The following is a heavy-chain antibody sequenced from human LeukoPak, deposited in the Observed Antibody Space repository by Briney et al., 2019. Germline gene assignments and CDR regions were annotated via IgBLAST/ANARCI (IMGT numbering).Heavy chain of an antibody. J-gene: IGHJ4*02. D-gene: IGHD2-2*01. Sequence: PGGSLRLSCVASGFTFNNYAMSWVRQAPGKGLEWVSANWGSGGSKYYADSVKGRFTVSRDNSKNTLYLQMNSLRAEDTAIYYCAKRKDLGYCSSTSCYYYFDYWGQGTLVTVSS. CDR2: NWGSGGSK. CDR1: GFTFNNYA. V-gene: IGHV3-23*01. CDR3: AKRKDLGYCSSTSCYYYFDY.